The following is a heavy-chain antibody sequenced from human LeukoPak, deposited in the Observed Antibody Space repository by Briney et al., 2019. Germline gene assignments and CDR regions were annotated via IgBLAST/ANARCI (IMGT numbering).Heavy chain of an antibody. V-gene: IGHV3-48*04. J-gene: IGHJ4*02. CDR2: ISSSGSTI. D-gene: IGHD3-22*01. CDR1: GFTFSSYS. Sequence: GGSLRLSCAASGFTFSSYSMNWVRQAPGKGLEWVSYISSSGSTIYYADSVKGRFTISRDNAKNSLYLQMNSLRAEDTAVYYCARQAYYDSSGYYWGPFDYWGQGTLVTVSS. CDR3: ARQAYYDSSGYYWGPFDY.